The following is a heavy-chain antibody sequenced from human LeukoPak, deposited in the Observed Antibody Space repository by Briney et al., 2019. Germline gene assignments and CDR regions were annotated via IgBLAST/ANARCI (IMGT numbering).Heavy chain of an antibody. V-gene: IGHV3-20*04. CDR1: GFTFSSYA. CDR2: INWNGGST. D-gene: IGHD2-21*01. CDR3: ARALGGDYDG. Sequence: TGGSLRLSCAASGFTFSSYAMSWVRQAPGKGLDWVSGINWNGGSTGYADSVKGRFTISRDNAKNTLYLQMNSLRAEDTALYYCARALGGDYDGWGEGGLLGVSS. J-gene: IGHJ4*02.